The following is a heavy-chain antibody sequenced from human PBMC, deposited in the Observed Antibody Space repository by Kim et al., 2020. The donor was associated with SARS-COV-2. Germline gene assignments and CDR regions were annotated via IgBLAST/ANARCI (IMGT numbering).Heavy chain of an antibody. CDR2: ISYDGSNK. V-gene: IGHV3-30*18. Sequence: GGSLRLSCAASGFTFSSYGMHWVRQAPGKGLEWVAVISYDGSNKYYADSVKGRFTISRDNSKNTLYLQMNSLRAEDTAVYYCAKDGAVAGAGCIDYWGQGTLVTVSS. CDR1: GFTFSSYG. D-gene: IGHD6-19*01. CDR3: AKDGAVAGAGCIDY. J-gene: IGHJ4*02.